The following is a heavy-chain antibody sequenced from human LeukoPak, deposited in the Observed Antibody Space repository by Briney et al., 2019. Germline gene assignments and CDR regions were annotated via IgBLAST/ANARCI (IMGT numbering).Heavy chain of an antibody. CDR1: GGSISSATYY. J-gene: IGHJ4*02. D-gene: IGHD3-10*01. CDR2: FNHSWGA. V-gene: IGHV4-61*10. Sequence: SETLSLTCTVSGGSISSATYYWNWIRQPAGTGLEWIGEFNHSWGAKYNPSFKSRVTISVDTSNNHLSLSLNSVTAADTAVYYCAASLWFGIYPDYWGQGSLVTVSS. CDR3: AASLWFGIYPDY.